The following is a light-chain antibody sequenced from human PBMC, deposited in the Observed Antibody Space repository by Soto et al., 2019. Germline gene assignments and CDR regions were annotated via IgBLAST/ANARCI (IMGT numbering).Light chain of an antibody. J-gene: IGKJ2*01. CDR3: QQSYSTPPT. V-gene: IGKV3-15*01. Sequence: ERVMTQSPATLSVSPGERVTLSCRASQSVSSNLAWYQQKPGQAPRLLIYSAFFRATGIPARFSGSGSGTEFTLTISSLQSEDFATYYCQQSYSTPPTFGQGTKLEIK. CDR2: SAF. CDR1: QSVSSN.